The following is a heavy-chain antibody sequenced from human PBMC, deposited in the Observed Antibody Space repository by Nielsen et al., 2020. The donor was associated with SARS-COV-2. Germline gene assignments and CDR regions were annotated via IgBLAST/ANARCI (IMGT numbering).Heavy chain of an antibody. J-gene: IGHJ6*03. V-gene: IGHV7-4-1*02. CDR3: ARDRIQLWFVYYYYMDV. Sequence: ASVKVSCKASGYTFTSYAMNWVRQAPGQGLEWMGWINTNTGNPTYAQGFTGRFVFSLDTSVSTAYLQISSLKAEDTAVYYCARDRIQLWFVYYYYMDVWGKGTTVTVSS. D-gene: IGHD5-18*01. CDR1: GYTFTSYA. CDR2: INTNTGNP.